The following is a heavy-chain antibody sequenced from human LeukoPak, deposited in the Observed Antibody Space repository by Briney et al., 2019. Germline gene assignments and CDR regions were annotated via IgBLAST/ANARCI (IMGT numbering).Heavy chain of an antibody. J-gene: IGHJ6*02. Sequence: SETLSLTCTVSGGSISSSSYYWGWIRQPPGKGLEWIGSIYYSGSTYYNPSLKSRVTISVDASKNQFSLKLSSVTAADTAVYYCTGGAYYHYGMDVWGQGTTVTVSS. CDR1: GGSISSSSYY. V-gene: IGHV4-39*01. CDR3: TGGAYYHYGMDV. CDR2: IYYSGST. D-gene: IGHD1-26*01.